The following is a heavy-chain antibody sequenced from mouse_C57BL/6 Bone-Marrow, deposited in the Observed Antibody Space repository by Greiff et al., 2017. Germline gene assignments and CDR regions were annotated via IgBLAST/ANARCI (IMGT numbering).Heavy chain of an antibody. CDR1: GYTFTSYW. D-gene: IGHD1-1*01. J-gene: IGHJ1*03. V-gene: IGHV1-74*01. Sequence: QVHVKQPGAELVKPGASVKVSCKASGYTFTSYWMPWVKQRPGQGLEWIGRIHPSDSDTNYNQKFKGKATLTVDKSSSTAYMQLSSLTSEDSAVYYCAIWGDGSSRSLYWYFDVWGTGTTVTVSS. CDR2: IHPSDSDT. CDR3: AIWGDGSSRSLYWYFDV.